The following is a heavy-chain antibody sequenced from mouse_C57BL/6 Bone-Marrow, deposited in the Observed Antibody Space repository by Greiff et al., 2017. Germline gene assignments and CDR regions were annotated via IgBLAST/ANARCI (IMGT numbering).Heavy chain of an antibody. Sequence: EVMLVESGGSLVQPGRSLKLPCAASGLTFSDSYMYWVRQTPEKRLVWVAYISNGGGSTYYPDTVTGRFTISRDNAKNTLYLQMSRLKSEDTAMYYCARQGTTVVALDYWGQGTTLTVSS. CDR1: GLTFSDSY. V-gene: IGHV5-12*01. J-gene: IGHJ2*01. CDR3: ARQGTTVVALDY. D-gene: IGHD1-1*01. CDR2: ISNGGGST.